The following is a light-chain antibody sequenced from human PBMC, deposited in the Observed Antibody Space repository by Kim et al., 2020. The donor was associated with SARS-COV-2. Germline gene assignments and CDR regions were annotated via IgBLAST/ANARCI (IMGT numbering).Light chain of an antibody. CDR3: QQLNVYPLT. CDR1: QGISSH. CDR2: IAS. Sequence: AYVGDSVTITCRASQGISSHLAWYQQKPGKAPKLLIYIASTLQSGVPSRFSGSGSGAAFTLTISSLQPEDFATYYCQQLNVYPLTFGGGTKVDIK. J-gene: IGKJ4*01. V-gene: IGKV1-9*01.